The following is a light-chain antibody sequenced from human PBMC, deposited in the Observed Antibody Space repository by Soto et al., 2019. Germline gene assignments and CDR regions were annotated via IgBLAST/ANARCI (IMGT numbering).Light chain of an antibody. Sequence: QSALTQSPSASGTPGQRVSISCSGSTSNIGTNTVSWYQHVPGTAPKLLIYSNDQRPSAGPGRFSGSKSGTSASLAISGLLSEDEADYYCATWDDSLNVVFGGGTKVTVL. J-gene: IGLJ2*01. V-gene: IGLV1-44*01. CDR3: ATWDDSLNVV. CDR2: SND. CDR1: TSNIGTNT.